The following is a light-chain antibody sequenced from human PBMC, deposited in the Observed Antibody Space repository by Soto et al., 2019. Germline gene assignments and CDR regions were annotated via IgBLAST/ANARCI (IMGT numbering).Light chain of an antibody. CDR1: SSDVGGYNY. CDR2: EVS. J-gene: IGLJ1*01. Sequence: QSALTQPPSASGSPGQSVTISCTGTSSDVGGYNYVSWYQQHPGKAPKLIIYEVSKRPSGVPDRFSGSKSGNTASLTVSGRQAEDEADYYCSSYAGTHNVFGTGTKVTVL. CDR3: SSYAGTHNV. V-gene: IGLV2-8*01.